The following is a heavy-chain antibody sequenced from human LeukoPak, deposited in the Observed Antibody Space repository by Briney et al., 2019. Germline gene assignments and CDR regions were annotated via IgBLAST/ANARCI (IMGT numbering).Heavy chain of an antibody. CDR1: GFTFSSYS. CDR3: ARPMGTSGSYLFDY. CDR2: ISSSSSYI. D-gene: IGHD1-26*01. J-gene: IGHJ4*02. V-gene: IGHV3-21*01. Sequence: PGGSLRLSCAASGFTFSSYSMNWVRQAPGKGLEWVSSISSSSSYIYYADSVKGRFTISRDNARNSLYLQMNSLRAEDTAVYYCARPMGTSGSYLFDYWGRGTLVTVSS.